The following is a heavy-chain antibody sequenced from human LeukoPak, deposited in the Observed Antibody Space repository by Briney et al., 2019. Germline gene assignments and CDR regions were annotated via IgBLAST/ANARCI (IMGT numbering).Heavy chain of an antibody. J-gene: IGHJ3*02. V-gene: IGHV3-30-3*01. CDR1: GFTFSSYA. Sequence: GGSLRLSCAASGFTFSSYAMHWVRQAPGKGLEWVAVISYDGSNKYYADSVKGRFTISRDNSKNTLYLQMNSLRAEDTAAYYCARDLSGADAFDIWGQGTMVTVSS. CDR2: ISYDGSNK. D-gene: IGHD3-3*01. CDR3: ARDLSGADAFDI.